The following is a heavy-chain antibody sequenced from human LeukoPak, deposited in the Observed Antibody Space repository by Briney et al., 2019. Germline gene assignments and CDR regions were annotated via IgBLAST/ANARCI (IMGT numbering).Heavy chain of an antibody. D-gene: IGHD3-10*01. V-gene: IGHV4-34*01. CDR2: INHSGST. CDR1: GGSFSGYY. J-gene: IGHJ3*02. CDR3: ARPGVRAFDI. Sequence: SETLSLTCAVYGGSFSGYYWSWIRQPPGKGLEWIGEINHSGSTNYNPSLKSRVTISVDTSKNQFSLKLSSVTAVDTAVYYCARPGVRAFDIWGQGTMVTVSS.